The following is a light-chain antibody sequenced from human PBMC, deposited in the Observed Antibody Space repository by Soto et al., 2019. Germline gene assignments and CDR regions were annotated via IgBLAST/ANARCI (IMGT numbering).Light chain of an antibody. V-gene: IGKV1-33*01. CDR2: DAS. CDR1: QDISNY. Sequence: DIQMAQSPSSLSASVGDRVTITCQASQDISNYLNWYQQKPGKAPKLLIYDASNLETGVPSRFSGSGSGTDFTFTISSLQPEDIATYSCQQYDNLLMYTFGQGTRLEIK. J-gene: IGKJ5*01. CDR3: QQYDNLLMYT.